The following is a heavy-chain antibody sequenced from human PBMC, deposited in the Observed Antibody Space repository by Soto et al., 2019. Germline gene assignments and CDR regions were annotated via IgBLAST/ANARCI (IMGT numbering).Heavy chain of an antibody. CDR3: ARDPRDLLRPWFDP. CDR2: IIPILGIA. J-gene: IGHJ5*02. CDR1: GGTFSSYT. V-gene: IGHV1-69*04. Sequence: GASVKVSCKASGGTFSSYTISWVRQAPGQGLEWMGRIIPILGIANYAQKFQGRVTITADKSTSTAYMELSSLRSEDTAVYYCARDPRDLLRPWFDPWGQGTLVTVSS. D-gene: IGHD1-26*01.